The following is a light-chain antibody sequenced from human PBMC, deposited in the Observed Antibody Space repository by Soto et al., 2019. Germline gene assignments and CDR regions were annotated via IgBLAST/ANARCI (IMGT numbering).Light chain of an antibody. Sequence: EIVMTQSPATLSVSPGERATLSCRASQSVSSYLAWYQQKPGQTPRLLIYDTSTRATGIPARFSGSGSGTEFTLSISSLQFEDFEIYYCQHYNHWPLITFGQGTRLEIK. CDR3: QHYNHWPLIT. CDR2: DTS. J-gene: IGKJ5*01. CDR1: QSVSSY. V-gene: IGKV3-15*01.